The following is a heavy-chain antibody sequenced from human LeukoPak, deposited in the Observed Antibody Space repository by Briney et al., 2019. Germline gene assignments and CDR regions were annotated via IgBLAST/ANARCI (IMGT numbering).Heavy chain of an antibody. CDR2: INPTSTSI. Sequence: PGGSLRLSCVASGLTFSDYSINWVRRAPGKGLEWVSSINPTSTSIYYADAVRGRFTISRDNSKNTLYLQMNSLRAEDTAVYYCAKDRSYGDYLFNYWGQGTLVTVSS. V-gene: IGHV3-21*01. CDR3: AKDRSYGDYLFNY. D-gene: IGHD4-17*01. CDR1: GLTFSDYS. J-gene: IGHJ4*02.